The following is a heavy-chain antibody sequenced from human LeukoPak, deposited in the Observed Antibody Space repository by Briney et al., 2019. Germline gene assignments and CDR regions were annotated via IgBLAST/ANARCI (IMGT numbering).Heavy chain of an antibody. CDR2: IYHSGST. CDR1: GYSISSGYY. D-gene: IGHD3-10*01. V-gene: IGHV4-38-2*02. CDR3: ARGAMVRGVPFNP. J-gene: IGHJ5*02. Sequence: PSETLSLTCTVSGYSISSGYYWGWIRQPPGKGLEWIGSIYHSGSTYYNPSLKSRVTISVDTSKNQFSLKLSSVTAADTAVYYCARGAMVRGVPFNPWGQGTLVTVSS.